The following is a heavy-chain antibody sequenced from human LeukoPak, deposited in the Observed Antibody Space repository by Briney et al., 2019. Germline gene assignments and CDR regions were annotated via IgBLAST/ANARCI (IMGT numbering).Heavy chain of an antibody. Sequence: GGSLRLSRAASGFTFSSYGMHWVRQAPGKGLEWVAFIRYDGSNKYYADSVKGRFTISRDNSKNTLYLQMSSLRAEDTAVYYCANGGGIVATYWGQGTLVTVSS. V-gene: IGHV3-30*02. D-gene: IGHD5-12*01. J-gene: IGHJ4*02. CDR1: GFTFSSYG. CDR2: IRYDGSNK. CDR3: ANGGGIVATY.